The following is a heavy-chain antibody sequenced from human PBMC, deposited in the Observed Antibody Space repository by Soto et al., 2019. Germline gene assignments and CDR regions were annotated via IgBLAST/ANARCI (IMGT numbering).Heavy chain of an antibody. CDR2: ISAYNGNT. CDR1: GYTFTSYG. CDR3: ARAAAAGLNDY. D-gene: IGHD6-13*01. J-gene: IGHJ4*02. Sequence: QVQLVQSGAEVKKPGASVKVSCKASGYTFTSYGISWVRQAPGQGLEWMGWISAYNGNTKYVQKFQGRVTMTTDTSKSTAYMELRSMRSDDTAVYYCARAAAAGLNDYWGQGTLVTVSS. V-gene: IGHV1-18*01.